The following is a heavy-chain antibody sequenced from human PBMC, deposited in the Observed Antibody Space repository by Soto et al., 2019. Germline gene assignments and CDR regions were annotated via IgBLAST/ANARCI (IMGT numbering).Heavy chain of an antibody. D-gene: IGHD4-17*01. J-gene: IGHJ4*02. CDR1: GFTFSSYG. Sequence: ESGGGVVQPGRSLRLSCAASGFTFSSYGMHWVRQAPGKGLEWVAVIWYDGSNKYYADSVKGRFTISRDNSKNTLYLQMNSLRAEDTAVYYCARDWSGTVTTYFDYWGQGTLVTVSS. CDR2: IWYDGSNK. CDR3: ARDWSGTVTTYFDY. V-gene: IGHV3-33*01.